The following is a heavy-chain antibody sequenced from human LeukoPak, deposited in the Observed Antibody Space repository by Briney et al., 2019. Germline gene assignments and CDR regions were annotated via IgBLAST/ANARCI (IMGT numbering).Heavy chain of an antibody. V-gene: IGHV3-7*03. D-gene: IGHD6-25*01. CDR3: TRLSGWTGTTGYREFDY. CDR1: GFTFSSYW. J-gene: IGHJ4*01. CDR2: IKHNGSAK. Sequence: HPGGSLRLSCAASGFTFSSYWMSWVRQAPGKGLEWVAKIKHNGSAKSYVDSVKGRFTISRDNAKNSLYLQMNSLRAEDTAVYYCTRLSGWTGTTGYREFDYWGQRTLVTGSS.